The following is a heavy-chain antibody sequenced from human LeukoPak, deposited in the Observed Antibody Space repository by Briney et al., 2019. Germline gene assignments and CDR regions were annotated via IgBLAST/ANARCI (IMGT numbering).Heavy chain of an antibody. CDR1: GFTFSSYA. J-gene: IGHJ6*04. CDR2: ISGSGGST. CDR3: ARADASSSWYGGFDP. Sequence: GGSLRLSCAASGFTFSSYAMSWVRQAPGKGLEWASAISGSGGSTYYADSVKGRFTISRDNAKNTLYLQMNSLRAEDTALYHCARADASSSWYGGFDPWGKGTTVTVSS. V-gene: IGHV3-23*01. D-gene: IGHD6-13*01.